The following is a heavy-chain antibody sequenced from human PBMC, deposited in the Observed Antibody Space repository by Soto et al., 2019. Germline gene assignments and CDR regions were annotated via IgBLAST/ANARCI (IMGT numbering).Heavy chain of an antibody. CDR3: ARVPGYSIGDL. CDR1: GYTFTSYG. CDR2: ISAYNGNT. D-gene: IGHD2-21*01. V-gene: IGHV1-18*01. Sequence: ASVKVSCKASGYTFTSYGISWVRQAPGQGLEWMGWISAYNGNTNYAQNFQGRFTFTRDTSASTVYMELSSLSFEDTAVYYCARVPGYSIGDLWGRGTLVTVSS. J-gene: IGHJ2*01.